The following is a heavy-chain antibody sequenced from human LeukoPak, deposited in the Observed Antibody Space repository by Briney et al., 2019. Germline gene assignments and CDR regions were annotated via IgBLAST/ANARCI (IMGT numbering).Heavy chain of an antibody. D-gene: IGHD6-19*01. J-gene: IGHJ3*02. V-gene: IGHV1-2*04. CDR1: GYTFTGYY. CDR2: INPNSGGT. Sequence: ASVKVSCKASGYTFTGYYMHWVRQAPGQGLEWMGWINPNSGGTNYAQKFRGWVTMTRDTSISTAYMELSRLRSDDTAVYYCARAYSSGWADDAFDIWGQGTMVTVSS. CDR3: ARAYSSGWADDAFDI.